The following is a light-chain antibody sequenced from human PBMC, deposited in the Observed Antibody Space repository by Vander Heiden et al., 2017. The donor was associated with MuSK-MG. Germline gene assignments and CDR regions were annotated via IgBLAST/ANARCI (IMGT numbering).Light chain of an antibody. Sequence: IVLTQSPGTLSLSPGERATLSCRASQSVSSSYLAWYQQKPGQAPRLLIYGASSRATGIPDRFSGSGYGTDFTLTISRLEPEDFAVYYCQQDGSSPPWTFGQGTKVEIK. V-gene: IGKV3-20*01. CDR1: QSVSSSY. CDR2: GAS. CDR3: QQDGSSPPWT. J-gene: IGKJ1*01.